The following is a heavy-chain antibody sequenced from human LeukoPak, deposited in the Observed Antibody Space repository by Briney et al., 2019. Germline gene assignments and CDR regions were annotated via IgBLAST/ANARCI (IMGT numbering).Heavy chain of an antibody. CDR3: ARAEGSGCYDY. CDR2: INPKSGDT. Sequence: ASVKVSCKASGDTFTGYYMHWVRQAPGQGPEWMGWINPKSGDTKNAQKFQGRVTMTRDTSISTSYMELSRLRSDDTAVYYCARAEGSGCYDYWGQGTMVTVPS. J-gene: IGHJ4*02. CDR1: GDTFTGYY. D-gene: IGHD6-19*01. V-gene: IGHV1-2*02.